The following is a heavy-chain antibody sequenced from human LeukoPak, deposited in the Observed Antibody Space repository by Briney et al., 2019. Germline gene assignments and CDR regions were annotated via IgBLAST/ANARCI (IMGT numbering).Heavy chain of an antibody. Sequence: GASVKVSCKASGYIFTNYGTSWVRQAPGQGLEWMGWINTYNINTNYAQRLQGRVTMTTDTSTSTAYMELRSLRSDDTAVYYCARVDYGGNYVDYWGQGTLVTVSS. V-gene: IGHV1-18*01. J-gene: IGHJ4*02. D-gene: IGHD4-23*01. CDR3: ARVDYGGNYVDY. CDR1: GYIFTNYG. CDR2: INTYNINT.